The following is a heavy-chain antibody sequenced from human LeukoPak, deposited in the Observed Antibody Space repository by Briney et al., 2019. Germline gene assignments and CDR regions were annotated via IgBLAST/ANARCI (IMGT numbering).Heavy chain of an antibody. CDR1: GGSISSSSYY. Sequence: SETLSLTCTVSGGSISSSSYYWGWIRQPPGKGLEWIGSIYYSGSTYYNPSLKSRVTISVDTSKNQFSLKLSSVTAAGTAVYYCARDYSVAGTSYYYYMDVWGKGTTVTVSS. V-gene: IGHV4-39*07. CDR2: IYYSGST. J-gene: IGHJ6*03. D-gene: IGHD6-19*01. CDR3: ARDYSVAGTSYYYYMDV.